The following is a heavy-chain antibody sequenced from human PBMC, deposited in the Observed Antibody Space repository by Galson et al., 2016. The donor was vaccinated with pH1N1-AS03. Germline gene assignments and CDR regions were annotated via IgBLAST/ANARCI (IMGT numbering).Heavy chain of an antibody. CDR1: GYTFTDFS. CDR3: ARDPRGPCRGPTCPTAYYFGMDV. V-gene: IGHV1-2*04. J-gene: IGHJ6*02. D-gene: IGHD2-2*01. Sequence: QSGAEVTKPGESLKISCKASGYTFTDFSINWVRQAPGQGLEWMGWIHPNDGVTNYAQKFQAWVTMTRDTSSSTAYLELTGLKPDATAVYYCARDPRGPCRGPTCPTAYYFGMDVWGQGTTVIVSS. CDR2: IHPNDGVT.